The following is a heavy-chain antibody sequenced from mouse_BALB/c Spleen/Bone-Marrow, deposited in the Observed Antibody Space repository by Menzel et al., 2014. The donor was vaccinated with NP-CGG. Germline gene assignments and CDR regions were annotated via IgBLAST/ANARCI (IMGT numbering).Heavy chain of an antibody. CDR1: GYAFSNYW. V-gene: IGHV1-80*01. Sequence: QVQLKQSGADLERPGSSVKISCKASGYAFSNYWMNWVKQRPGQGLEWIGQIYPGDGDTNYNGKFKGKATLTADKSSSTAYMQLSSLTSEDSAVYFCARCDGYSYYFDYWGQGTTLTVSS. J-gene: IGHJ2*01. CDR3: ARCDGYSYYFDY. D-gene: IGHD2-3*01. CDR2: IYPGDGDT.